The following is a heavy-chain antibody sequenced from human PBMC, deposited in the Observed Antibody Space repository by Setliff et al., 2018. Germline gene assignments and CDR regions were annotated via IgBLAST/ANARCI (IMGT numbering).Heavy chain of an antibody. V-gene: IGHV5-51*01. J-gene: IGHJ5*02. D-gene: IGHD3-3*01. CDR2: IYPGDSDT. Sequence: GESLKISCKGSGYSFTDYWIGWVRQMPGKGLEWMGIIYPGDSDTRYSPSFQGQVTISADKSISTAYLQWSSLKASDTAMYYCARSRSNFWSGYFNWFDPWGQGTPVTVLL. CDR1: GYSFTDYW. CDR3: ARSRSNFWSGYFNWFDP.